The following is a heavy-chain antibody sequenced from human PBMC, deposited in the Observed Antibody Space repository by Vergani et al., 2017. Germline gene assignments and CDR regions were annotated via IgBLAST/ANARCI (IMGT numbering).Heavy chain of an antibody. V-gene: IGHV3-21*04. CDR2: ISSSSSYI. J-gene: IGHJ6*03. CDR1: GFTFSSYS. Sequence: EVQLVESGGGLVKPGGSLRLSCAASGFTFSSYSMNWVRQAPGKGLEWVSSISSSSSYIYYADSVKGRFTISRDNAKNSLYLQMNSLRAEDTAVYYCAKSAFSDYSSLHHFYYMDVWGKGTTVTVSS. CDR3: AKSAFSDYSSLHHFYYMDV. D-gene: IGHD4-17*01.